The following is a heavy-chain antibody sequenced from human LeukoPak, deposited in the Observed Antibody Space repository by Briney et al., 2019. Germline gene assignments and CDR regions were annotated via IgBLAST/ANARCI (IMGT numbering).Heavy chain of an antibody. V-gene: IGHV3-48*01. CDR1: GFTFSSYN. Sequence: GSLRPSCAASGFTFSSYNMNWVRQAPGEGLEGVSYISSSSSTIYYADSVKGRFTISRDNAKNSLYLQMNSLRAEDTAVYYCARDTAIAHDAFDIWGQGTMVTVSS. J-gene: IGHJ3*02. D-gene: IGHD5-18*01. CDR2: ISSSSSTI. CDR3: ARDTAIAHDAFDI.